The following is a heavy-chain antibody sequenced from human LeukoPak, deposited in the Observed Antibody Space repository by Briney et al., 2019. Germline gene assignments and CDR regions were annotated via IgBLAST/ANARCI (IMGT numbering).Heavy chain of an antibody. J-gene: IGHJ6*03. Sequence: SETLSLTCTVSGGSISSGSYYWSWIRQPAGKGLEWIGRIYTSGSTNYNPSLKSRVTISVDTSKNQLSLKLSSVTAADTAVYYCARHYYDFWSGYWDYYYMDVWGKGTTVTVSS. CDR3: ARHYYDFWSGYWDYYYMDV. V-gene: IGHV4-61*02. D-gene: IGHD3-3*01. CDR1: GGSISSGSYY. CDR2: IYTSGST.